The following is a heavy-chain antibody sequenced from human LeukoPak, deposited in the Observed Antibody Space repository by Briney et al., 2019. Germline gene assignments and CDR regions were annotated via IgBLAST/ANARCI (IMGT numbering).Heavy chain of an antibody. CDR1: GITLSNYG. J-gene: IGHJ4*02. CDR3: AKRGVVIRVILVGFHKAAYYFDS. Sequence: PGGSLRLSCAVSGITLSNYGMSWVRQAPGKGLEWVAGISDSGGSTKYADSVKGRFTISRDNPKNTLFLQMNSLRADDTAVYFCAKRGVVIRVILVGFHKAAYYFDSWGQGALVTVSS. CDR2: ISDSGGST. D-gene: IGHD3-22*01. V-gene: IGHV3-23*01.